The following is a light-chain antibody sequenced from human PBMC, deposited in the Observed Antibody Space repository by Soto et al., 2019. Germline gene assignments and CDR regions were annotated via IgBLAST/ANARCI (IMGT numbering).Light chain of an antibody. J-gene: IGKJ1*01. Sequence: EIVMTQSPATLSESPGERASLSCRASQSVSTKLAWYQQKGGQAPRLLIYDASTRATGIPARFSGSGSGTQFTLTISSLQSEDFAVYYCQQYNDRPPWTFGQGTKVEIK. CDR3: QQYNDRPPWT. V-gene: IGKV3-15*01. CDR1: QSVSTK. CDR2: DAS.